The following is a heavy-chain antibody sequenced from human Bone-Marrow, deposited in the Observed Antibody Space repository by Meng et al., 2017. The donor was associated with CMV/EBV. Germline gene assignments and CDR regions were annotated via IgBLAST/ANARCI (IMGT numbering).Heavy chain of an antibody. CDR3: AREFSNCSSTSCYYYYYGMDV. V-gene: IGHV1-2*02. CDR2: INPNSGGT. CDR1: GYTFTGYY. J-gene: IGHJ6*02. D-gene: IGHD2-2*01. Sequence: ASVKVSCKASGYTFTGYYMHWVRQAPGQGLERMGWINPNSGGTNYAQKFQGRVTMTRDTSISTAYMELSRLRSDDTAVYYCAREFSNCSSTSCYYYYYGMDVWGQGATVTVSS.